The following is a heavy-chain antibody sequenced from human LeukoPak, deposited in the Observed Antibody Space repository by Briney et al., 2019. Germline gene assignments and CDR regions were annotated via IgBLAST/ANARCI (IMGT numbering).Heavy chain of an antibody. CDR2: ISSSSSYI. Sequence: PGGSLRLSCAASGFTFSSYSMNWVRQAPGKGLEWVSSISSSSSYIYYADSVKGRFTISRDNAKNSLYLQMNSLRAEDTAVYYCAREGHSGYDPMGYWGQGTLVTVSP. V-gene: IGHV3-21*01. J-gene: IGHJ4*02. CDR1: GFTFSSYS. CDR3: AREGHSGYDPMGY. D-gene: IGHD5-12*01.